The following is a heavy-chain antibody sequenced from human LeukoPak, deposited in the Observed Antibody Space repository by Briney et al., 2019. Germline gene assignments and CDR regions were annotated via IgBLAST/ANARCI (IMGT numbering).Heavy chain of an antibody. D-gene: IGHD6-13*01. CDR3: ARRGIAAAGKAYNWFDP. CDR2: IYYSGST. J-gene: IGHJ5*02. V-gene: IGHV4-59*01. CDR1: GGSISSYY. Sequence: SETLSLTCTVSGGSISSYYWSWIRQPPGKGLEWIGYIYYSGSTNYNPSLKSRVTISVDTSKNQFSLKLSSVTAADTAVYYCARRGIAAAGKAYNWFDPWGQGTLVTVSS.